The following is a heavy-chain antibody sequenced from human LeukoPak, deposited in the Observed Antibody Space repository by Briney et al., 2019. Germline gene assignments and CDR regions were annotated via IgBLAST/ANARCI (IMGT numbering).Heavy chain of an antibody. Sequence: GGSLRLSCAASGFTFSDYYMSWIRQAPGKGLEWVSYISSSGSTIYYADSVKGRFTISRDNAKNSLYLQMNSLRAEDTAVYCCARDSAYSSSPGAFDIWGQGTMVTVSS. D-gene: IGHD6-6*01. V-gene: IGHV3-11*01. CDR1: GFTFSDYY. CDR2: ISSSGSTI. CDR3: ARDSAYSSSPGAFDI. J-gene: IGHJ3*02.